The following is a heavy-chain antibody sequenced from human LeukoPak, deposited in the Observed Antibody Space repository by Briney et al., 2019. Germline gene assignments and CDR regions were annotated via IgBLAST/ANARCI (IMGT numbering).Heavy chain of an antibody. CDR1: GGSFSGYY. V-gene: IGHV4-34*01. CDR2: INHSGST. CDR3: ARGGFHYDYVWGRPNWFDP. D-gene: IGHD3-16*01. Sequence: SETLSLTCAVYGGSFSGYYWSWLRQPPGKGLEWIGEINHSGSTNYNPSLKSRVTISVDTSKNQFSLKLSSVTAADTAVYDCARGGFHYDYVWGRPNWFDPWGQGTLVTVSS. J-gene: IGHJ5*02.